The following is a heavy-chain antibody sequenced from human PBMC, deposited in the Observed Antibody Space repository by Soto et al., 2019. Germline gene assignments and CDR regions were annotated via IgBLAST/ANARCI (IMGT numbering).Heavy chain of an antibody. V-gene: IGHV4-59*11. CDR1: AGSICRPC. CDR2: NHYRQCT. D-gene: IGHD2-15*01. J-gene: IGHJ4*02. Sequence: SETLSPTCTVSAGSICRPCWTWIRPTPGNVLPWVAHNHYRQCTNYNPSHKSRVTMSVDSANNQSSPPFRTVTAADTAVYFCKKSRRTDAEGYSFDYWGQGTLVTVSS. CDR3: KKSRRTDAEGYSFDY.